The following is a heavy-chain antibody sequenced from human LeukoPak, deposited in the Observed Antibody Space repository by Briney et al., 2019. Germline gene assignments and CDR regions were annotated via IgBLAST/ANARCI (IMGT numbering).Heavy chain of an antibody. D-gene: IGHD3-22*01. J-gene: IGHJ6*02. V-gene: IGHV1-18*01. CDR1: GYTFTSYG. CDR2: ISAYNGNT. CDR3: AREDRYDSSGYYPSYYYYYGMDV. Sequence: ASVKVSCKASGYTFTSYGISWVRQAPGQGLEWMGWISAYNGNTNYAQKLQGRVTMTTDTSTSTAYMELRSLRSDDTAVYYCAREDRYDSSGYYPSYYYYYGMDVWGQGTTVTVSS.